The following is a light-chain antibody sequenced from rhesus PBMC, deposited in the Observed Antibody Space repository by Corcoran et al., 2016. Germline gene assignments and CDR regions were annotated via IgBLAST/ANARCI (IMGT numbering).Light chain of an antibody. V-gene: IGKV3-24*01. Sequence: EIVMTQSPATLSLSPGERATLSCRASQSVSSSLAWYQQKPGPAPRLLIYGASSRATGIPDRFSGSGSGTDFTLTISSLEPEDVAVYYCLQHSNWPWTFGQGTKVEIK. CDR2: GAS. CDR1: QSVSSS. CDR3: LQHSNWPWT. J-gene: IGKJ1*01.